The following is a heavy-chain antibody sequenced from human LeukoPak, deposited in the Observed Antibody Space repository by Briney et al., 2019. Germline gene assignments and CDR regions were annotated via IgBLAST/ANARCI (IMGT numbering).Heavy chain of an antibody. CDR3: ARHSGSSWYVDY. CDR1: GWIFTTYW. D-gene: IGHD6-13*01. J-gene: IGHJ4*02. V-gene: IGHV5-51*01. Sequence: GGALEISCQGSGWIFTTYWIGWVRQLPGKGVEGMGIIYTDDSETRNSPSFQGQVTISPDNSISTAFLHWSSLKASDTAMYYCARHSGSSWYVDYWGQGILVTVAS. CDR2: IYTDDSET.